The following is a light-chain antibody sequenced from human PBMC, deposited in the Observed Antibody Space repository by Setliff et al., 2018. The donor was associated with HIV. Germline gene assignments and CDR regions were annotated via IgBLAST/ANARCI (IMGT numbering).Light chain of an antibody. V-gene: IGLV2-14*01. CDR3: SSYAITNTLP. J-gene: IGLJ1*01. CDR1: NSDVGGYNY. Sequence: QSALTQPASVSGSPGQSITISCTGTNSDVGGYNYVSWYQQHPGRAPKLIIYEVRNRPSGVSHRFSGSKSGNTASLTISGLQAEDEADYYCSSYAITNTLPFGTGTKVT. CDR2: EVR.